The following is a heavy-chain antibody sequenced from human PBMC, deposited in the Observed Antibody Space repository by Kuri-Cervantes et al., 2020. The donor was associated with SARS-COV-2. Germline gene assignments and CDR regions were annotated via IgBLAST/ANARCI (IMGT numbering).Heavy chain of an antibody. CDR3: ARVSRPYYFDY. J-gene: IGHJ4*02. CDR2: IYYSGST. Sequence: AGSLRLSCTVSGGSISSSSYYWGWIRQPPGKGLEWIGSIYYSGSTNYNPSLKSRVTISVDTSKNQFSLKLSSVTAADTAVYYCARVSRPYYFDYWGQGTLVTVSS. CDR1: GGSISSSSYY. V-gene: IGHV4-39*07.